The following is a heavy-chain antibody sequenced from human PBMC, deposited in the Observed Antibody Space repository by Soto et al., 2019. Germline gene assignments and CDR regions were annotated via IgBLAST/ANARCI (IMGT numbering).Heavy chain of an antibody. V-gene: IGHV2-5*02. CDR1: GFSLSGDGVG. J-gene: IGHJ3*02. CDR2: IYWDDDQ. D-gene: IGHD2-21*01. Sequence: QITLKESGPTLVKPTETLTVTCTVSGFSLSGDGVGVGWIRQPPGKALEWLALIYWDDDQRYSPSLKTRRTIPKDASKNQVVLTLTTRDPMDTATYYCAHAYGGTSWPNDAFDIWGQGTVVTVSS. CDR3: AHAYGGTSWPNDAFDI.